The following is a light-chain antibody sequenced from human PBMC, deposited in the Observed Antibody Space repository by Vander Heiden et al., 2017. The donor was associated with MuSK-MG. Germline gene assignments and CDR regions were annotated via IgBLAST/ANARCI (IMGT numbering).Light chain of an antibody. CDR3: QQHDNHSRT. CDR2: IAS. CDR1: QGINSH. J-gene: IGKJ1*01. V-gene: IGKV1-9*01. Sequence: IQLTQSPSFLSASVGDRVTITCRSSQGINSHLAWYQQRPGKAPKLLMSIASSLQSGVPLRFSGSGSGTEFSLTISSLQPEDFATYYCQQHDNHSRTFGQGTKVEIK.